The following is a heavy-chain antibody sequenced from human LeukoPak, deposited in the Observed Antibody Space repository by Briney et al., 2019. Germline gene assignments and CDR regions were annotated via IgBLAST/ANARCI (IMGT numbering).Heavy chain of an antibody. J-gene: IGHJ4*02. V-gene: IGHV3-23*01. CDR3: VKRAPVPGEQMFYFDY. D-gene: IGHD6-19*01. CDR2: IGARNGAT. Sequence: GGSLRLSCAGSGFTFSNYPMSWVRQSPGKGLEWVSSIGARNGATFFADSVKGRFTTSRDNSKNTLYLQMNGLRAEDTAVYYCVKRAPVPGEQMFYFDYWGQGLLVTVSS. CDR1: GFTFSNYP.